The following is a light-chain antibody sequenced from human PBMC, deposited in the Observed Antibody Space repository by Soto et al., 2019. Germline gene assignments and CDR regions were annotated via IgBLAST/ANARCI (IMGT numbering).Light chain of an antibody. J-gene: IGKJ5*01. CDR3: LQHNSYPLT. CDR1: QDISNH. CDR2: RAS. Sequence: DIPMTQSPSAMSASVGDRVTITCRASQDISNHLAWFQQKPGKVPTRLIYRASSLQSGVPSRFSGSGSGTEFTLTISSLQPEDFATYYCLQHNSYPLTFGQGKRLDIK. V-gene: IGKV1-17*03.